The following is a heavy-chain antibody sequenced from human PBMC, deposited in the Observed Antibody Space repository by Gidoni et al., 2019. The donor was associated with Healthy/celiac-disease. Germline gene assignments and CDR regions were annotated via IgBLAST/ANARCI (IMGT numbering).Heavy chain of an antibody. Sequence: ITYYNPSLKSRVTISVDTSKNQFSLKLSSVTAADTAVYYCARHTYYYDSSGYLFDSWGQGTLVTVSS. D-gene: IGHD3-22*01. J-gene: IGHJ4*02. CDR2: IT. CDR3: ARHTYYYDSSGYLFDS. V-gene: IGHV4-39*01.